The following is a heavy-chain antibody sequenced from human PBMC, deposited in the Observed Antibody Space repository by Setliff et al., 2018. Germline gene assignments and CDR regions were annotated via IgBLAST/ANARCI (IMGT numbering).Heavy chain of an antibody. V-gene: IGHV7-4-1*02. Sequence: EASVKVSCKASGYSFSTYAMSWIRQAPGQGLEWMGWINTNTGNPGYAQGFTGRFVFSLDTSVSTAYLQISSLKPEDTAMYYCARASRFATIVWKGDYYMDVWGKGTTVTVSS. J-gene: IGHJ6*03. CDR1: GYSFSTYA. CDR3: ARASRFATIVWKGDYYMDV. D-gene: IGHD3-16*02. CDR2: INTNTGNP.